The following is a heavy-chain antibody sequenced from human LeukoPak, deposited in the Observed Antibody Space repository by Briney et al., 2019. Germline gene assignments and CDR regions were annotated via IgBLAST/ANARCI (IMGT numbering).Heavy chain of an antibody. V-gene: IGHV3-48*04. CDR3: ASSTTVVTPFDY. D-gene: IGHD4-23*01. J-gene: IGHJ4*02. Sequence: QAGGSLRLSCAASGFTFSSYSMHWVRQAPGKGLEWVSYITSSSGTIHYADSVKGRFTISRDNAKNSLYLQMNSLRAEDTAVYYCASSTTVVTPFDYWGQGTLLTVSS. CDR2: ITSSSGTI. CDR1: GFTFSSYS.